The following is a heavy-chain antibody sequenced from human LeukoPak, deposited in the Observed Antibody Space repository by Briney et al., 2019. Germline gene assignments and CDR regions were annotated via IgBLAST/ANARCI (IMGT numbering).Heavy chain of an antibody. CDR2: IRYDGSNK. J-gene: IGHJ5*02. CDR1: GFTFSSYG. D-gene: IGHD2-2*02. CDR3: AKDYVPAAIPGPNWFDP. V-gene: IGHV3-30*02. Sequence: GGSLRLSCAASGFTFSSYGMHWVRQAPGKGLEWVAFIRYDGSNKYYADSVKGRFTISRDNSKNTLYLQMNSLRAEDTAVYYCAKDYVPAAIPGPNWFDPWGQGTLVTVSS.